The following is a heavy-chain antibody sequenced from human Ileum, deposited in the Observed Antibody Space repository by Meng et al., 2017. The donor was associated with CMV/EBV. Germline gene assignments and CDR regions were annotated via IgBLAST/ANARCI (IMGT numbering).Heavy chain of an antibody. D-gene: IGHD1-1*01. CDR1: FSRTSSQVG. V-gene: IGHV2-5*02. CDR3: VHRRDYSGNWNGGSVDF. CDR2: IYWDDDK. J-gene: IGHJ4*02. Sequence: FSRTSSQVGVGRIRQHTGKALEWLAFIYWDDDKRYSPSLKSRLTITKDAPKNQVVLTMTNMGPADTATYHCVHRRDYSGNWNGGSVDFWGQGALVTVSS.